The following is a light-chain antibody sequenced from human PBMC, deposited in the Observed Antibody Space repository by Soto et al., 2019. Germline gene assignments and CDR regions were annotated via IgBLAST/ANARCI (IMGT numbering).Light chain of an antibody. V-gene: IGKV1-5*03. Sequence: DIQMPQSPSTLSASVGDRVTITCRASQSISSWLAWYQQKPGKAPKLLIYMASTLESGVPSRFTGSGSGTEFTLTISSLQPDDFATYYCQQYDSYSWTFGQGTKVDIK. CDR1: QSISSW. J-gene: IGKJ1*01. CDR3: QQYDSYSWT. CDR2: MAS.